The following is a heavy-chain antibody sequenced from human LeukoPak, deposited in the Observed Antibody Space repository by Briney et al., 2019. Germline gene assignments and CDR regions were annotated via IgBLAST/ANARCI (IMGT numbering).Heavy chain of an antibody. CDR1: GRSISSYY. Sequence: SETLSLTCTVSGRSISSYYWSWIRQPPGKGLEWNGYIYYSGSTNYHPSLKSRVTISVDTSKNQFSLKLSSVPAADTAVYYCERALGYCSGGRCYQPDYWGQGTLVTVSS. J-gene: IGHJ4*02. CDR2: IYYSGST. V-gene: IGHV4-59*08. CDR3: ERALGYCSGGRCYQPDY. D-gene: IGHD2-15*01.